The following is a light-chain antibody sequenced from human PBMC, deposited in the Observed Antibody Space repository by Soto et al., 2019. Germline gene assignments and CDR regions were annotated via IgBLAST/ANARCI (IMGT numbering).Light chain of an antibody. J-gene: IGKJ1*01. V-gene: IGKV3-20*01. CDR3: QQYSSSRT. Sequence: EIVLTQSPGTLSLSPGERATLSCRASQTVSSNYLAWYQQKSGQAPRLPIYGASSRATGIPDRFSGSGSGTDFTLNISRLEPEDFAVYYCQQYSSSRTFGQGTKVDIK. CDR2: GAS. CDR1: QTVSSNY.